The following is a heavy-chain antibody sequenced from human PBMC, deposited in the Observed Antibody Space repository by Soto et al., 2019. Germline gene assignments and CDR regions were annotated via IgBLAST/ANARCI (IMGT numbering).Heavy chain of an antibody. J-gene: IGHJ3*02. V-gene: IGHV3-23*01. CDR3: AKEVSGSYIRTSAFDS. Sequence: CVYLRLSCAASGFTFSSYAMSWVLQAPGKGLEWVSAISGSGGSTYYADSVKGRFTISRDNSKNTLYLQMNSLRAEDTAVYYCAKEVSGSYIRTSAFDSRGQGTLVT. CDR2: ISGSGGST. CDR1: GFTFSSYA. D-gene: IGHD1-26*01.